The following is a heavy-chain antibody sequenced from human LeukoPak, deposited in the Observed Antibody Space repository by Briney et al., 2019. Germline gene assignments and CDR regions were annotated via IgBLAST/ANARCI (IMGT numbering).Heavy chain of an antibody. Sequence: ASVKVSCKASGYTFTSYDINWVRQATGQGLEWMGWMNPNSGNTGYAQKFQGRVTITRNTSISTAYMELSSLRSEDTAVYYCARAGGVPASFDYWGQGTLVTVSS. CDR2: MNPNSGNT. CDR1: GYTFTSYD. CDR3: ARAGGVPASFDY. V-gene: IGHV1-8*03. J-gene: IGHJ4*02. D-gene: IGHD2-2*01.